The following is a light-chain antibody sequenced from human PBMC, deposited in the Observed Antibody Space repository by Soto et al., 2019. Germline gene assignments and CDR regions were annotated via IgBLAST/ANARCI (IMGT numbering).Light chain of an antibody. CDR3: MPTLQLPIT. CDR2: EVS. V-gene: IGKV2D-29*01. J-gene: IGKJ5*01. CDR1: QSLLRSDGRTY. Sequence: DIVLTQAPLSLSVTAGQPASISCRSTQSLLRSDGRTYVYWYLQKPGQPPQLLIHEVSNWFSGVPDRFSGSGSGTDFTLKISRVEADDVGVYYCMPTLQLPITFGQGTRRELK.